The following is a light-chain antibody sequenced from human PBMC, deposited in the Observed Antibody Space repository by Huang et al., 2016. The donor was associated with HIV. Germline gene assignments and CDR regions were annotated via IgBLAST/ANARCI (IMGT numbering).Light chain of an antibody. CDR2: GAS. CDR3: QQYGSSPFT. CDR1: QNVRSNY. J-gene: IGKJ2*01. Sequence: EIVLTQSPGTLSLSPGERATLSCRASQNVRSNYLAWYQQERGQAPRRLIYGASTRASDSADRFSGSGSGTDFTLTISRLEPEDFAMYYCQQYGSSPFTFGQGTKLEIK. V-gene: IGKV3-20*01.